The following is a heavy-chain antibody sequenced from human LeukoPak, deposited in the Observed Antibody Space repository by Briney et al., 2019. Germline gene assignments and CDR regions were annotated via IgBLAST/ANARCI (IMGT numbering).Heavy chain of an antibody. D-gene: IGHD6-6*01. CDR2: IYYSGST. CDR1: GGSISSSSYY. CDR3: ATWTVAARADDN. V-gene: IGHV4-39*07. Sequence: SETLSLTCTVSGGSISSSSYYWGWIRQPPGKGLEWIGSIYYSGSTYYNPSLKSRVTISVDASKNQFFLQLSSVTAADTAVYYCATWTVAARADDNWGQGTPVTVSS. J-gene: IGHJ4*02.